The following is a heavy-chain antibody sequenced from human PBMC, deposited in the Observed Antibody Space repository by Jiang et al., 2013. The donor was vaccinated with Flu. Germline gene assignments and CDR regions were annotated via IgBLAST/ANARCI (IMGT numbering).Heavy chain of an antibody. CDR3: ASPVYGSPYSYGH. CDR1: GGSISSSSFC. Sequence: LLKPSETLSLTCTVSGGSISSSSFCWGWIRQPPGKGLEWIGSIYCGGSSYYNPSLKSRVSIAVDTSKNQFSLKLRSVTAADTAVYYCASPVYGSPYSYGHWGQGTLVTVSS. CDR2: IYCGGSS. V-gene: IGHV4-39*07. D-gene: IGHD5-18*01. J-gene: IGHJ4*02.